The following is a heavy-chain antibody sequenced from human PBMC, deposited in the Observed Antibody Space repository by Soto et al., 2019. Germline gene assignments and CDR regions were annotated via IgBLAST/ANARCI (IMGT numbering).Heavy chain of an antibody. CDR1: GFTFSSYA. V-gene: IGHV3-30-3*01. CDR2: ISYDGSNK. D-gene: IGHD5-12*01. J-gene: IGHJ5*02. CDR3: ARGVSPRGSGYDYVGATDWFDP. Sequence: GGSLRLSCAASGFTFSSYAMHWVRQAPGKGLEWVAVISYDGSNKYYADSVKGRFTISRDNSKNTLYLQMNSLRAEDTAVYYCARGVSPRGSGYDYVGATDWFDPWGQGTLVTVSS.